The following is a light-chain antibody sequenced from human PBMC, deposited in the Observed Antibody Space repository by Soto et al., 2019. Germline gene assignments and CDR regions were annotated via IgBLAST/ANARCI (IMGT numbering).Light chain of an antibody. CDR1: QGISSI. V-gene: IGKV1-9*01. J-gene: IGKJ1*01. CDR2: AAS. Sequence: IQLTQSPSSLSASVGDRATLTCRTSQGISSILAWYQQIPEKAPKLLIYAASTLQSVVPSRCSGRGSGTDFILTSSRQQPDVVATYYRQQDDSYWTFGQGTKVDIK. CDR3: QQDDSYWT.